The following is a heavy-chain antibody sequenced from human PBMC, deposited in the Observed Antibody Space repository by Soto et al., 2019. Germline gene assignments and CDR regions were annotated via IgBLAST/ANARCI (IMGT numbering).Heavy chain of an antibody. CDR2: IYYSGST. D-gene: IGHD3-22*01. Sequence: KTSETLSLTCTVSGGSISSYYWSWIRQPPGKGLEWIGYIYYSGSTNYNPSLKSRVTISVDTSKNQFSLKLSSVTAADTAVYYCARGPGWLFGGGYYFDYWGQGTLVTVSS. CDR1: GGSISSYY. J-gene: IGHJ4*02. V-gene: IGHV4-59*01. CDR3: ARGPGWLFGGGYYFDY.